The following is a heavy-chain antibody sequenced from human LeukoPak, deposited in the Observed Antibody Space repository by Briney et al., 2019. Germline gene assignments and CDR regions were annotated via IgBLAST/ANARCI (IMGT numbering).Heavy chain of an antibody. Sequence: PGRSLRLSCAASGFNFSTYAIHWVRQAPGKGLEWVAVISSDGNMKEYADSVKGRFTVSRDNSKNPLYLQMTSLRGEDTSLYYCARGNLYTAATIEDYWGQGTLVTVSS. CDR1: GFNFSTYA. CDR2: ISSDGNMK. J-gene: IGHJ4*02. V-gene: IGHV3-30-3*01. CDR3: ARGNLYTAATIEDY. D-gene: IGHD5-18*01.